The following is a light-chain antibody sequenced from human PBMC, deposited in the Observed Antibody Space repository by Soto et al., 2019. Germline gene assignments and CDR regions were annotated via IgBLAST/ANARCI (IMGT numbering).Light chain of an antibody. CDR3: QQYGTSLCT. J-gene: IGKJ1*01. Sequence: EIVLTQSPGTLSLSPGERATLSCRARQSVTDGFLAWCQQRPGQAPRLLMYGAAIRATDSSDRFSGGGAGTDCTLAISRLEPEDFAVYYCQQYGTSLCTFGQGTKVDIK. V-gene: IGKV3-20*01. CDR1: QSVTDGF. CDR2: GAA.